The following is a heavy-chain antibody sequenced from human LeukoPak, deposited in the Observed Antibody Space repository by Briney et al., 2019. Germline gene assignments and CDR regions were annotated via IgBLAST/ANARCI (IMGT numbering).Heavy chain of an antibody. CDR1: GGSISSDGYY. D-gene: IGHD4-17*01. Sequence: PSETLSLTCTVSGGSISSDGYYWSWIRQPPGKGLEWIGYIYHSGSTYYYNPSLKSRVTISVDRSKSQFSLKVSSVTAADTAVFYCARGDTGAYGAYYMDVWGKGTTVTVSS. CDR3: ARGDTGAYGAYYMDV. V-gene: IGHV4-30-2*01. CDR2: IYHSGSTY. J-gene: IGHJ6*03.